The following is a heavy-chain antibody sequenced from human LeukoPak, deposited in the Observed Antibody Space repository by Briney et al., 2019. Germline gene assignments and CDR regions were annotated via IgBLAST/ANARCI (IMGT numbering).Heavy chain of an antibody. CDR3: ARVGRGYSYGYLGLDY. CDR2: ISSNGGST. D-gene: IGHD5-18*01. CDR1: RFTFSSYA. Sequence: PGGSLRLSCAASRFTFSSYAMHWVRQAPGKGLEYVSAISSNGGSTYYANSVKGRFTISRDNSKNTLYLQMGSLRAEDMAVYYCARVGRGYSYGYLGLDYWGQGTLVTVSS. V-gene: IGHV3-64*01. J-gene: IGHJ4*02.